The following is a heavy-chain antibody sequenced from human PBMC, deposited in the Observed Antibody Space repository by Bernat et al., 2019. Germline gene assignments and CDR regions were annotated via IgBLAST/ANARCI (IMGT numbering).Heavy chain of an antibody. CDR1: GLPSVTFA. J-gene: IGHJ6*01. CDR3: AKDHPYGMDV. Sequence: QVQLVESGGGVVQPGGPLRPSFARSGLPSVTFAFHWFRRAPGKGLEWVAFVRYDGSNKYYADSVKGRFTISRDNSKNTLYLQMNSLRPEDTAVYYCAKDHPYGMDVWGRGPRSPSPQ. CDR2: VRYDGSNK. V-gene: IGHV3-30*02.